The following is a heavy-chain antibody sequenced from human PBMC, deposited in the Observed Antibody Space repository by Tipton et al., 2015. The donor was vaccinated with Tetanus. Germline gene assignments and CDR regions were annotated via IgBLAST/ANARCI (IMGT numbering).Heavy chain of an antibody. D-gene: IGHD6-13*01. CDR1: GFTFDDYA. J-gene: IGHJ5*02. V-gene: IGHV3-9*01. CDR3: AKASYSSSWDRFGWFDP. Sequence: SLRLSCAASGFTFDDYAMHWVRQAPGKGLEWVSGISWNSGSIGYADSVKGRFTISRDNAKNSLYLQMNSLRAEDTALYYCAKASYSSSWDRFGWFDPWGQGTLVTVSS. CDR2: ISWNSGSI.